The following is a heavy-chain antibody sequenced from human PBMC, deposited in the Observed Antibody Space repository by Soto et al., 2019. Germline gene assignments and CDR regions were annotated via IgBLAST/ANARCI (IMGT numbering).Heavy chain of an antibody. CDR1: GFTFSSYA. CDR2: ISGSGGST. J-gene: IGHJ4*02. CDR3: AKDPIPTRDTAMATCIDY. Sequence: GGSLRLSCAASGFTFSSYAMSWVRQAPGKGLEWVSAISGSGGSTYYADSVKGRFTISRDNSKNTLYLQMNSLRAEDTAVYYCAKDPIPTRDTAMATCIDYWGQGTLVTVSS. V-gene: IGHV3-23*01. D-gene: IGHD5-18*01.